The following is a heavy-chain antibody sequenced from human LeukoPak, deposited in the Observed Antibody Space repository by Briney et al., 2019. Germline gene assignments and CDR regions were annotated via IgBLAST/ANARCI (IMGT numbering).Heavy chain of an antibody. CDR3: GGDPKLGIRGYTYGYIDY. V-gene: IGHV1-2*02. CDR1: GYTFTGYY. Sequence: RASVKVSCKASGYTFTGYYMHWVRQAPGQGLEWMGWINPNSGGTIYAQKFQGRVTMTRDTSIGTAYMELSRLISDDTAVYYCGGDPKLGIRGYTYGYIDYWGQGTLVTVSS. CDR2: INPNSGGT. D-gene: IGHD5-18*01. J-gene: IGHJ4*02.